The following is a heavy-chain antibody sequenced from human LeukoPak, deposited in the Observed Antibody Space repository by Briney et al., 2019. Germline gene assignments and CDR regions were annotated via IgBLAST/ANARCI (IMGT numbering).Heavy chain of an antibody. CDR2: IYYSGST. J-gene: IGHJ3*02. CDR1: GGSVSSGSYY. D-gene: IGHD1-14*01. Sequence: PSETLSPTCTVSGGSVSSGSYYWSWIRQPPGKGLEWIGYIYYSGSTNYNPSLKSRVTISVDTSKNQFSLKLSSVTAADTAVYYCARDEPLSMAFDIWGQGTMVTVSS. V-gene: IGHV4-61*01. CDR3: ARDEPLSMAFDI.